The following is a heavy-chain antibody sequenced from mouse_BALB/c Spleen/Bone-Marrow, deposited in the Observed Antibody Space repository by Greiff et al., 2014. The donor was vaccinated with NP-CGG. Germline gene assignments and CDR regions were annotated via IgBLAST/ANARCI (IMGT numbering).Heavy chain of an antibody. CDR2: ISYSGSS. CDR3: ARYDYDVGYFDY. J-gene: IGHJ2*01. V-gene: IGHV3-2*02. D-gene: IGHD2-4*01. CDR1: GYSITSDYA. Sequence: EVKLMESGPGLVKPSQSLSLTCTVTGYSITSDYAWNWIRQFPGNKLEWMGYISYSGSSSYNPSLESRISITRGTSKTQFFLQLHSVTTEDTATYYCARYDYDVGYFDYWGQGTTLTVSS.